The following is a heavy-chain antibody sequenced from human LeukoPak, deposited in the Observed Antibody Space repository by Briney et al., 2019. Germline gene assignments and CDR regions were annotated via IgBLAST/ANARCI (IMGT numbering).Heavy chain of an antibody. J-gene: IGHJ4*02. D-gene: IGHD2-15*01. CDR3: ARRIGYCSGGTCYFDY. CDR2: INTDRGST. CDR1: GFTFSSYG. Sequence: GGSLRLSCAAFGFTFSSYGMVWVRQPPGKGLEYVSVINTDRGSTYHANSVKGRFTISRDNSKSTLYLQMGSLRAEDMAVYFCARRIGYCSGGTCYFDYWGQGTLVTVSS. V-gene: IGHV3-64*01.